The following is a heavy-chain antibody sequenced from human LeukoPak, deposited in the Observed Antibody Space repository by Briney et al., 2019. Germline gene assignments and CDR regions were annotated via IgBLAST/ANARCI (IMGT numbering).Heavy chain of an antibody. CDR2: INAYNGNT. J-gene: IGHJ4*02. CDR3: ARVPPAGGYLIAYYFDY. D-gene: IGHD3-22*01. V-gene: IGHV1-18*01. Sequence: VASVKVSCKASGYTFTSYGISWVRQAPGQGLEWMGWINAYNGNTNYAQKLQGRVTMTTDTSTSTAYMELRSLRSDDTAVYYCARVPPAGGYLIAYYFDYWGQGTLVTVSS. CDR1: GYTFTSYG.